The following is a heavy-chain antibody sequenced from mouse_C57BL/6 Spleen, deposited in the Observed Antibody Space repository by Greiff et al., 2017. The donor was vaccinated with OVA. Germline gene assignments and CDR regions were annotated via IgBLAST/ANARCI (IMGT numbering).Heavy chain of an antibody. CDR1: GYAFTNYL. V-gene: IGHV1-54*01. CDR2: INPGSGGT. J-gene: IGHJ1*03. D-gene: IGHD2-2*01. CDR3: ARSGLRRGYFDV. Sequence: QVQLQQSGAELVRPGTSVKVSCKASGYAFTNYLIEWVKQRPGQGLEWIGVINPGSGGTNYNEKFKGKATLTADKSSSTAYMQLSSLTSEDSAVYVCARSGLRRGYFDVWGTGTTVTVSS.